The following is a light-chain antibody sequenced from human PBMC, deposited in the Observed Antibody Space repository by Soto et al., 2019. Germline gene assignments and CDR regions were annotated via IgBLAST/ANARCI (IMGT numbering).Light chain of an antibody. CDR2: GNN. V-gene: IGLV1-40*01. CDR3: QSHDSSLSGYV. Sequence: QSVLTQPPSVSGAPGQRVTISCTGSSSNIGAGYDVHWYQQLPGTAPKLLIHGNNNRPSGVPDRFSGSKSGTSASLAITGLQAEDEADYYCQSHDSSLSGYVFGTGTKLTVL. CDR1: SSNIGAGYD. J-gene: IGLJ1*01.